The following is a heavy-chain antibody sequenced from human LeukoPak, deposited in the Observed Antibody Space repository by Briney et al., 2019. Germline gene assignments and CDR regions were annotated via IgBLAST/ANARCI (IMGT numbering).Heavy chain of an antibody. D-gene: IGHD2-15*01. CDR2: IYHSGST. J-gene: IGHJ5*02. CDR3: ARVIVVVVAATGWFDP. CDR1: GGSISSSNW. V-gene: IGHV4-4*02. Sequence: PSETLSLTCAVSGGSISSSNWWSWVRQPPGKGLEWIGEIYHSGSTNYNPSLKSRVTISVDKSKNQFSLKLSSVTAADTAVYYCARVIVVVVAATGWFDPWGQGTLVTVSS.